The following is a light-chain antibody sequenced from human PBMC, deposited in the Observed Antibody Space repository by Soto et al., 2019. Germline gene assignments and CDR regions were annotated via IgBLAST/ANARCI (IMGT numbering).Light chain of an antibody. CDR2: VAS. CDR3: QQFNSYPLT. Sequence: DIQITQSPSSLSSSVLERFTITCRASQSISRFLNWYQQKPGKAPNVLINVASTLRSGVPSRFSGSGSGTDFNLTISSLQPEDFATYYCQQFNSYPLTFGGGTKVDI. V-gene: IGKV1-39*01. CDR1: QSISRF. J-gene: IGKJ4*01.